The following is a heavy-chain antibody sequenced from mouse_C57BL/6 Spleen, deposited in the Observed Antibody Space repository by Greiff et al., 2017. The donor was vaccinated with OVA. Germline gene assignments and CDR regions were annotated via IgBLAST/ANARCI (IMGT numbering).Heavy chain of an antibody. CDR2: IYPGNSDT. CDR1: GYTFTSYW. J-gene: IGHJ4*01. Sequence: DVKLQESGTVLARPGASVKMSCKTSGYTFTSYWMHWVKQRPGQGLEWIGAIYPGNSDTSYNQKFKGKAKLTAVTSASTAYMELSSLTNEDSAVYYCTSYGNSDYYAMDYWGQGTSVTVSS. CDR3: TSYGNSDYYAMDY. V-gene: IGHV1-5*01. D-gene: IGHD2-1*01.